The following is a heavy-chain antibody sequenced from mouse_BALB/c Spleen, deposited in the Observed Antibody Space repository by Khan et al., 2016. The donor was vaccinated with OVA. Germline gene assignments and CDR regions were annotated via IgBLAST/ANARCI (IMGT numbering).Heavy chain of an antibody. V-gene: IGHV5-6*01. J-gene: IGHJ3*01. CDR2: ISSGGDYT. Sequence: EVQLVESGGDLVKPGGSLKVSCAASGFTFSAYSMSWVRQTPDKRLEWVATISSGGDYTYYPDNVKGRFTISRDNAKNTLYLQMSSLKSEDTAMYYCARHLTGSFTYWGQGTLVTVSA. D-gene: IGHD4-1*01. CDR1: GFTFSAYS. CDR3: ARHLTGSFTY.